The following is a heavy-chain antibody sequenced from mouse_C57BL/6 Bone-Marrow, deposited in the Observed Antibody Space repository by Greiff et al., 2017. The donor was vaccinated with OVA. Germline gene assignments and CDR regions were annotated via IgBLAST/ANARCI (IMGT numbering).Heavy chain of an antibody. D-gene: IGHD4-1*01. V-gene: IGHV5-4*03. CDR1: GFTFSSYA. J-gene: IGHJ1*03. Sequence: DVMLVESGGGLVKPGGSLKLSCAASGFTFSSYAMSWVRQTPEKRLEWVATISDGGSYTYYPDNVKGRFTISRDNAKNNLYLQMSHLKSEDTAMYYCARVLWDGGYFDVWGTGTTVTVSS. CDR2: ISDGGSYT. CDR3: ARVLWDGGYFDV.